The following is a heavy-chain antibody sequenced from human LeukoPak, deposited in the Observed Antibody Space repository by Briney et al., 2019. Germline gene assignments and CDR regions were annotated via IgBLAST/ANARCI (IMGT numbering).Heavy chain of an antibody. CDR2: INPNSGGT. D-gene: IGHD4-11*01. CDR3: ARAPRLYSNYDVPYGMDV. Sequence: ASVKVSCKASGYTFTGYYMHWVRQAPGQGLEWMGWINPNSGGTNYAQKFQGRVTMTRDTSISTAYMELSRLRSDDTAVYYCARAPRLYSNYDVPYGMDVWGQGTTVTVSS. J-gene: IGHJ6*02. CDR1: GYTFTGYY. V-gene: IGHV1-2*02.